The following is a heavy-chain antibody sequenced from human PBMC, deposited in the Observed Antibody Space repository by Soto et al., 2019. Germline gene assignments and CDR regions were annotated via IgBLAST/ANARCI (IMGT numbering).Heavy chain of an antibody. CDR2: IYHSGST. CDR3: APGSVDTVDXSGLYES. Sequence: TLSRACAVSGGSISSGGYSWSWIRQPPGRGREWIGYIYHSGSTYYNPSLKGRVTISVDRSKNQLSLKMSSVTAADTAVYYRAPGSVDTVDXSGLYESWGQGTPVTVYS. D-gene: IGHD3-22*01. J-gene: IGHJ5*02. CDR1: GGSISSGGYS. V-gene: IGHV4-30-2*01.